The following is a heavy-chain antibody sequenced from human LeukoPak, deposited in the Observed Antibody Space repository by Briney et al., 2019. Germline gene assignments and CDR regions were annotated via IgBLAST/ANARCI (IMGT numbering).Heavy chain of an antibody. V-gene: IGHV4-34*01. D-gene: IGHD6-19*01. CDR3: AGLVGRYSSGLYYYYLDY. CDR2: INHSGST. Sequence: SETLSLTCAVYGGSFSGYYWSWIRQPPGKGLEWIGEINHSGSTNYNPSLKSRVTISVDTSKNQFSLKLSSVTAADTAVYYCAGLVGRYSSGLYYYYLDYRGQGTLVTVSS. J-gene: IGHJ4*02. CDR1: GGSFSGYY.